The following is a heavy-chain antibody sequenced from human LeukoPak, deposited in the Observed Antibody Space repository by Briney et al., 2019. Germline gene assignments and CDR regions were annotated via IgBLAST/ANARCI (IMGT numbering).Heavy chain of an antibody. D-gene: IGHD6-13*01. J-gene: IGHJ4*02. Sequence: SETLSLTCAVYGGSFSGYYWSWIRQPPGKGLEWIGEINHSGSTNYNPSLKSRVTISVDTSKNQFSLKLSSVTAADTAVYYCAGSIAAAGTMDYWGQGTLVTVSS. CDR2: INHSGST. V-gene: IGHV4-34*01. CDR3: AGSIAAAGTMDY. CDR1: GGSFSGYY.